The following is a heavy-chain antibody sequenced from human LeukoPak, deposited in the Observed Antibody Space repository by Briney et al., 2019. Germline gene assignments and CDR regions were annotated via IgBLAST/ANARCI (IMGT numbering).Heavy chain of an antibody. V-gene: IGHV3-11*04. D-gene: IGHD3-3*01. Sequence: GGSLRLSCAASGFTFSDYYMSWIRQAPGKGLEWVSYISSSSSTIYYADSVKGRFTISRDNAKNSLYLQMNSLRAEDTAVYYCARDFDFWSGQGFNDYWGQGTLVTVSS. CDR3: ARDFDFWSGQGFNDY. J-gene: IGHJ4*02. CDR2: ISSSSSTI. CDR1: GFTFSDYY.